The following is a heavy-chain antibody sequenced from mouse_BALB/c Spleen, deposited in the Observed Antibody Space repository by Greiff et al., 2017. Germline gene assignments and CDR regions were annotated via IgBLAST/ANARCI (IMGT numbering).Heavy chain of an antibody. D-gene: IGHD2-1*01. CDR1: GFTFSSYA. CDR2: ISSGGST. Sequence: EVQLVESGGGLVKPGGSLKLSCAASGFTFSSYAMSWVRQTPEKRLEWVASISSGGSTYYPDSVKGRFTISRDNARNILYLQMSSLRSEDTAMYYCARGSGNYEIYYAMDYWGQGTSVTVSS. CDR3: ARGSGNYEIYYAMDY. J-gene: IGHJ4*01. V-gene: IGHV5-6-5*01.